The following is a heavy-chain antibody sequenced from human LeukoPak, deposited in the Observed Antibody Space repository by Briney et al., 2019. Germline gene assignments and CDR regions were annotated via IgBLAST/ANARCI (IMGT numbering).Heavy chain of an antibody. CDR2: IYHRGST. D-gene: IGHD1-26*01. CDR3: ARSGLVGADFDY. Sequence: SETLSLTCTVSGGSISSNSYYWVWIRQAPGKGLEWIGSIYHRGSTYYNPSLKSRVTISVDTSSNQFSLKLSSMTAADTAVYYCARSGLVGADFDYWGQGILVTVSS. J-gene: IGHJ4*02. CDR1: GGSISSNSYY. V-gene: IGHV4-39*01.